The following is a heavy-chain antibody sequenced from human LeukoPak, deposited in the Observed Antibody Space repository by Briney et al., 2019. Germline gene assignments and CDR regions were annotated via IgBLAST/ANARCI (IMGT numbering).Heavy chain of an antibody. CDR3: AGRGHRYSRD. V-gene: IGHV4-4*09. Sequence: PSETLSLTCTVSGDSVSSGDWTWIRQSPGKGLEWIGYISDSCITDYNPSLKSRLTISVDTSNNQFSLNLNSVTAADTAVYYCAGRGHRYSRDWGQGILVTVSS. J-gene: IGHJ1*01. D-gene: IGHD2-15*01. CDR1: GDSVSSGD. CDR2: ISDSCIT.